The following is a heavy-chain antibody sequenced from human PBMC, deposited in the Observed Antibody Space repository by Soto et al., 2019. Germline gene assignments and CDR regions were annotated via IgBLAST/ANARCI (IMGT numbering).Heavy chain of an antibody. J-gene: IGHJ6*02. Sequence: QVQLVESGGGVVQAGRSLRLSCAASGFTFSNYGMHWVRQTPGKGLEWVALILYDGSNKYYADSVKGRFTISRDNSKNTLYLQVSSLRAEDTAVYYCAKSRDAYNFYFYYGMDVSGQGTTVTVSS. CDR2: ILYDGSNK. V-gene: IGHV3-30*18. CDR3: AKSRDAYNFYFYYGMDV. CDR1: GFTFSNYG. D-gene: IGHD2-2*01.